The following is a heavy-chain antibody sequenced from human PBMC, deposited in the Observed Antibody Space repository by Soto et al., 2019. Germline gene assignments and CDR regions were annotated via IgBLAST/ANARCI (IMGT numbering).Heavy chain of an antibody. CDR1: GGSFSGYY. V-gene: IGHV4-34*01. CDR3: SRGGWRIVFATSYYGMDV. D-gene: IGHD2-21*01. CDR2: INHSGST. Sequence: SETLSLTCAVYGGSFSGYYWSWIRQPPGKGLEWIGEINHSGSTNYNPSLKSRVTISVDTSKNQFSLKLSSVTAADTAVYYCSRGGWRIVFATSYYGMDVWGQGTTVTVSS. J-gene: IGHJ6*02.